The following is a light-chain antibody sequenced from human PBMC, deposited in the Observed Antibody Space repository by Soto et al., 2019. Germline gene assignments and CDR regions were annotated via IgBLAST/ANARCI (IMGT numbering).Light chain of an antibody. V-gene: IGKV2-28*01. Sequence: DIVLTQSPLSLPVTPGEPASISCRSSQSLLHSNGNIYLDWYLQKPGQSPQLLIYLGSIRASGVTDRFSGSGSGKDFTLKITRVEAEDVGVYYCMQAIQAPRTCGLGTNVEIK. J-gene: IGKJ1*01. CDR3: MQAIQAPRT. CDR2: LGS. CDR1: QSLLHSNGNIY.